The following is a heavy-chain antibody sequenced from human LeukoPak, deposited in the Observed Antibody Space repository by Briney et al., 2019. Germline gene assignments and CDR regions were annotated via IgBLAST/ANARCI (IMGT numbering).Heavy chain of an antibody. D-gene: IGHD5-24*01. CDR3: ARRDGDNYQDFDY. V-gene: IGHV1-2*02. CDR1: GYTFTGYY. CDR2: IFPNSGGT. J-gene: IGHJ4*02. Sequence: GASVKVSSKASGYTFTGYYMHWVRQAPGQGLEWMGWIFPNSGGTNYAQKFQDRVTMTRDTSISTVYMELKWLRSDDTAVYYCARRDGDNYQDFDYWGQGTLVTVSS.